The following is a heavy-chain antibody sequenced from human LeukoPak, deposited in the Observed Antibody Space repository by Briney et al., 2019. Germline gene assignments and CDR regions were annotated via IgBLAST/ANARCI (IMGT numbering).Heavy chain of an antibody. CDR3: ARGWGCSSTSCYNPYYYYGMDV. CDR1: GGSISSGGYY. J-gene: IGHJ6*02. V-gene: IGHV4-61*08. CDR2: IYYSGST. Sequence: SETLSLTCTVSGGSISSGGYYWSWIRQHPGKGLEWIGYIYYSGSTNYNPSLKSRVTISVDTSKNPFSLKLSSVTAADTAVYYCARGWGCSSTSCYNPYYYYGMDVWGQGTTVTVSS. D-gene: IGHD2-2*02.